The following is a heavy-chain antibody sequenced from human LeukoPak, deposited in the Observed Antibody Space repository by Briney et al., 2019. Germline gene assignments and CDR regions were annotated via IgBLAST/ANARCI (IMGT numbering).Heavy chain of an antibody. CDR3: ARALVVPAAIGIYYYYYGMDV. CDR2: MNPNSGNT. J-gene: IGHJ6*02. D-gene: IGHD2-2*02. Sequence: ASVKVSCKASGYTFASYDINWVRQATGQGLEWMGWMNPNSGNTGYAQTFQGRVTMTRDTSISTAYMELSRLRSDDTAVYYCARALVVPAAIGIYYYYYGMDVWGQGTTVTVSS. CDR1: GYTFASYD. V-gene: IGHV1-8*01.